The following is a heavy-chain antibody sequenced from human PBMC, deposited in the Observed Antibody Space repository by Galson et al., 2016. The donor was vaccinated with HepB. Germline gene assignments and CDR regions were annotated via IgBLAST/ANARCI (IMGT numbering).Heavy chain of an antibody. J-gene: IGHJ5*02. CDR1: GFTFSSYT. V-gene: IGHV3-21*01. Sequence: SLRLSCAASGFTFSSYTMTWFRQAPGRGLEWVASLSGSRGYIYYADSVKGRFTIARDNTKNSMSLQMNSLRVAEPAVYYCERGGGSASSWGQGTLVLVS. D-gene: IGHD3-10*01. CDR3: ERGGGSASS. CDR2: LSGSRGYI.